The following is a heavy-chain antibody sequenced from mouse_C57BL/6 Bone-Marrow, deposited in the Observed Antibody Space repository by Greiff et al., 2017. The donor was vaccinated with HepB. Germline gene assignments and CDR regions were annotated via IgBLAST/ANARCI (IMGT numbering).Heavy chain of an antibody. CDR2: IYPGDGDT. Sequence: QVQLQQSGAELVKPGASVKISCKASGYAFSSYWMNWVKQRPGKGLEWIGQIYPGDGDTNYNGKFKGKATLTADKSSSTAYMQLSSLTSEDSAVYVCARWGSSTYWYFDVGGTGTTVTVSS. D-gene: IGHD1-1*01. CDR3: ARWGSSTYWYFDV. CDR1: GYAFSSYW. V-gene: IGHV1-80*01. J-gene: IGHJ1*03.